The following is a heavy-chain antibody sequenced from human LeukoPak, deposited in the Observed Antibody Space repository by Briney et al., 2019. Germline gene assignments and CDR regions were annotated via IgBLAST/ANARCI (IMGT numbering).Heavy chain of an antibody. D-gene: IGHD6-19*01. V-gene: IGHV1-2*02. CDR2: INPNTGDT. J-gene: IGHJ4*02. CDR1: GFTFNAYY. Sequence: ASVKVSCKASGFTFNAYYIHWVRQAPGQGLEWMGWINPNTGDTNFAQKFQGRVTMTRDTSISTAYMELSRLRSDDTAVYYCARLDSSVYYWGQGTLVTVSS. CDR3: ARLDSSVYY.